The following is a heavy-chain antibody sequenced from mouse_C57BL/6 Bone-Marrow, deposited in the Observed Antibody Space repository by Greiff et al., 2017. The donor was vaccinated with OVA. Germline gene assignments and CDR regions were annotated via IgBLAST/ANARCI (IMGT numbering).Heavy chain of an antibody. V-gene: IGHV1-81*01. CDR2: IYPRSGNT. Sequence: QVQLQQSGAELARPGASVTLSCKASGYTFTSYGISWVKQRPGQGLEWIGEIYPRSGNTYYNEKFKGQATLTADKSSSTAYMELRSLTSEDTAVYYCARDYGSSYQFAYGGQGTLVTVSA. CDR1: GYTFTSYG. J-gene: IGHJ3*01. D-gene: IGHD1-1*01. CDR3: ARDYGSSYQFAY.